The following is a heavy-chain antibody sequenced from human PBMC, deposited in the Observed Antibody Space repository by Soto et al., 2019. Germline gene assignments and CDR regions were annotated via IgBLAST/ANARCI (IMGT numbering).Heavy chain of an antibody. Sequence: GGSLRLSCAASGFTFDDYAMHWVRQAPGKGLEWVSGISWNSGSIGYADSVKGRFTISRDNAKNSLYLQMNSLRAEDTALYYCAKDIGSGSYYSYNWFDPWGQGTLVTVS. J-gene: IGHJ5*02. CDR3: AKDIGSGSYYSYNWFDP. CDR2: ISWNSGSI. CDR1: GFTFDDYA. D-gene: IGHD3-10*01. V-gene: IGHV3-9*01.